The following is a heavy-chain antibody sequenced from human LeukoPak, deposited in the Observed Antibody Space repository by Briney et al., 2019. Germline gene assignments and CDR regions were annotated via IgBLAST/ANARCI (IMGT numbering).Heavy chain of an antibody. D-gene: IGHD1-26*01. J-gene: IGHJ4*02. CDR1: GGTFSNYA. V-gene: IGHV1-69*13. Sequence: SVKVSCKATGGTFSNYAISWVRQAPGQGLEWMGGIIPILGTSNYAQKFQDRLTITADESTSTAYLELSSLTSADTAVYYCAREVSGTYCDYWGQGSLVTVSS. CDR3: AREVSGTYCDY. CDR2: IIPILGTS.